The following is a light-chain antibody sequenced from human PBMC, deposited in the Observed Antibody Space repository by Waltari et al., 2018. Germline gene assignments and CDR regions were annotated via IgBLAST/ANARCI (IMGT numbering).Light chain of an antibody. Sequence: QSALPQPHSVSGSPGQSITISCNRTNANYVPWYQQHPGKGPNILIYAINKRPSGVPDRFSGSKSGNTASLTISGLRTDDEADYYCSTYRGNYVFGSGTAVTVL. CDR1: NANY. V-gene: IGLV2-11*01. CDR2: AIN. J-gene: IGLJ1*01. CDR3: STYRGNYV.